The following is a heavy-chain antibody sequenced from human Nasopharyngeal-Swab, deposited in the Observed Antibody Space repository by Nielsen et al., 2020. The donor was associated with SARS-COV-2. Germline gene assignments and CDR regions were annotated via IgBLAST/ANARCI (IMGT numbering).Heavy chain of an antibody. J-gene: IGHJ4*02. CDR2: IAHDASNE. Sequence: GGSLRLSCAASGFTFSSFGTHWVRRAPGKGLEWVAFIAHDASNEYYGDSVKGRFSISRDSSKNTLYLQMDSLRGEDTAVYYCARDAPAHYGAFYWGRGTLVTVSS. CDR1: GFTFSSFG. CDR3: ARDAPAHYGAFY. V-gene: IGHV3-30*03. D-gene: IGHD4-17*01.